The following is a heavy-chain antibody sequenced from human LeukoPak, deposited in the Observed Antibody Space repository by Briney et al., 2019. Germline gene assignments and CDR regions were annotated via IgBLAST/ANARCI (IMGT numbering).Heavy chain of an antibody. V-gene: IGHV4-59*01. D-gene: IGHD3-10*01. CDR2: IYYSGST. Sequence: PSETLSLTCTVSGGSISSYYWSWIRQPPGKGLEWIGYIYYSGSTNYNPSLKSRVTISVDTSKNQFSLKLSSVTAADTAVYYCAGGRRDSGSYGSFVYYYYYYVDVWGKGTTVTVSS. J-gene: IGHJ6*03. CDR1: GGSISSYY. CDR3: AGGRRDSGSYGSFVYYYYYYVDV.